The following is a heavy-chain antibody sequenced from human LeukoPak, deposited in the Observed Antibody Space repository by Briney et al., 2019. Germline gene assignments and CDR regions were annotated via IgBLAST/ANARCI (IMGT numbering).Heavy chain of an antibody. CDR1: GFTFSGYS. CDR2: ISSSSSTI. V-gene: IGHV3-48*01. Sequence: PGGSLRLSCGASGFTFSGYSMNWVRQAPGKGLEWISYISSSSSTIYYADSVKGRFTISRDNAKNSLYLQMNSLRAEDTAVYYCARGPSLGATIPNHDFWGQGTLVTVSS. CDR3: ARGPSLGATIPNHDF. D-gene: IGHD1-26*01. J-gene: IGHJ4*02.